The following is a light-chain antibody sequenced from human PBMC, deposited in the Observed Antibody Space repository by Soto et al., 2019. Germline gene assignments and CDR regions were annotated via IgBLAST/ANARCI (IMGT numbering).Light chain of an antibody. V-gene: IGKV1-5*01. J-gene: IGKJ1*01. CDR1: QSISSW. Sequence: DIQMTQSPSTLSASVGDRVTITCRASQSISSWLAWYQQKPGKAPKLLIYDASSLESGVQSRFSGSGSGTEFTLTISSLQPDDFASYYCQRYNSYWTFGQGTKVEIK. CDR2: DAS. CDR3: QRYNSYWT.